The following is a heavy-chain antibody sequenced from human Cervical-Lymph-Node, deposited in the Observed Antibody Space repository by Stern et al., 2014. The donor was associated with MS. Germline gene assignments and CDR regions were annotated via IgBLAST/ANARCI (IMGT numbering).Heavy chain of an antibody. D-gene: IGHD4-23*01. J-gene: IGHJ4*02. V-gene: IGHV4-59*01. Sequence: HVQLQESGPGLVKPSETLSLTCTVSGCSISSYYLSWIRQPPGKGLEWIGYIYYSGSTNYNPTLKSRVTISVDTSKNQFSLKLSSVTAADTAVYYCARERDVTLDYWGQGTLVTVSS. CDR3: ARERDVTLDY. CDR2: IYYSGST. CDR1: GCSISSYY.